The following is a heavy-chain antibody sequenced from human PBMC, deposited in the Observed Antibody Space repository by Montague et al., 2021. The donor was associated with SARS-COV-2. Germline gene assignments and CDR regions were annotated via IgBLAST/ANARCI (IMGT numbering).Heavy chain of an antibody. CDR3: ARGRQHFNMIVVVMTGGEYYFDC. CDR2: INYRGTS. V-gene: IGHV4-34*01. J-gene: IGHJ4*02. CDR1: GGSFTDYY. D-gene: IGHD3-22*01. Sequence: SETLSLTCAVYGGSFTDYYWSWVRQPPGKGLEWIGEINYRGTSNYNPSLKSRVSISVDTSKNQFSLYLGSVTAADTAVYYCARGRQHFNMIVVVMTGGEYYFDCWGQGTLVTVSS.